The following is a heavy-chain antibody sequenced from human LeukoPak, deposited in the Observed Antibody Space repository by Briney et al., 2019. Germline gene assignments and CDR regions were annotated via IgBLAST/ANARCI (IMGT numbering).Heavy chain of an antibody. CDR2: IYYSGNT. D-gene: IGHD4-17*01. CDR3: ARGGPTVTAYSSWDS. J-gene: IGHJ4*02. CDR1: GGSISSGDYY. V-gene: IGHV4-30-4*08. Sequence: PSQTLSLTCTVSGGSISSGDYYWSWIRQPPGKGLEWIGYIYYSGNTYYNPSLKSRVTISVDTSKNQFSLKLSSVTAADTAVYYCARGGPTVTAYSSWDSWGQGTLVTVSS.